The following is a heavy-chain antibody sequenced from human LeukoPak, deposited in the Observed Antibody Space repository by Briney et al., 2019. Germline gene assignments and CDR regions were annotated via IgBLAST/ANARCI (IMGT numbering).Heavy chain of an antibody. CDR1: GFTFTSYG. Sequence: GSLRLSCAASGFTFTSYGMSWFRQAPGKGLEWVANINQDGNKKYYVDSVKGRFTISRDNAKNSLYLQMNSPRVEDTAVYYCAEGTTGWGQGTLVTVSS. CDR3: AEGTTG. D-gene: IGHD1-1*01. CDR2: INQDGNKK. V-gene: IGHV3-7*01. J-gene: IGHJ1*01.